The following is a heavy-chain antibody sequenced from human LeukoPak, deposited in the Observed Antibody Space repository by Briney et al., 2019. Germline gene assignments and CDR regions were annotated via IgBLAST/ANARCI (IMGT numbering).Heavy chain of an antibody. CDR3: ARVRLPVYSSSWYADYYFDY. V-gene: IGHV4-4*07. CDR1: GGSSSSYY. CDR2: IYTSGST. Sequence: SETLTLTCTVSGGSSSSYYWSWIRQPAGKALEWIGLIYTSGSTNYNPSLKSRVTMSVDTSKNQFSLKLSSVTAADTAVYYCARVRLPVYSSSWYADYYFDYWGQGTLVTVSS. J-gene: IGHJ4*02. D-gene: IGHD6-13*01.